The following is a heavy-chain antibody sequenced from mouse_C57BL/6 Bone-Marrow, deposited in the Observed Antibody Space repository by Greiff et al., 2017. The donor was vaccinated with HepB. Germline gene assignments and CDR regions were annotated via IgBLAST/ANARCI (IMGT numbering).Heavy chain of an antibody. CDR1: GYTFTGYW. D-gene: IGHD2-5*01. CDR2: ILPGSGST. Sequence: QVQLQQSGAELMKPGASVKLSCKATGYTFTGYWIEWVKQRPGHGLEWIGEILPGSGSTNYNEKFKGKATFAADTSSNTAYMQLSSLTTEDSAIYYCAKAYYSNYDLAWFAYWGQGTLVTVSA. V-gene: IGHV1-9*01. CDR3: AKAYYSNYDLAWFAY. J-gene: IGHJ3*01.